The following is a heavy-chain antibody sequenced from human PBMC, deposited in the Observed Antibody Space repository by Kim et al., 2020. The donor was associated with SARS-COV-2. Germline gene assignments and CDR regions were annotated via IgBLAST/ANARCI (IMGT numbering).Heavy chain of an antibody. Sequence: GGSLRLSCAASGFTFSSYGMHWVRQAPGKGLEWVAVISYDGSNKYYADSVKGRFTISRDNSKNTLYLQMNSLRAEDTAVYYCAKDVVVVRADIRCYGMHVSGPRTPFSVS. CDR2: ISYDGSNK. CDR1: GFTFSSYG. CDR3: AKDVVVVRADIRCYGMHV. V-gene: IGHV3-30*18. D-gene: IGHD2-2*01. J-gene: IGHJ6*02.